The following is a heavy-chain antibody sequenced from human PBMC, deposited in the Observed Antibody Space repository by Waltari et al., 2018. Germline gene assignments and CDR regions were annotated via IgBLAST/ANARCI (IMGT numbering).Heavy chain of an antibody. CDR3: ARDDYGDYAY. CDR1: GYTFTSYY. J-gene: IGHJ4*02. Sequence: QVQLVQSGAEVKKPGASVKVSCKASGYTFTSYYMHWVRQAPGQGLEWMGRIIPSFGTANYAQKFQGRVTMTADKSTSTACMELSSLRSEDTAVYYCARDDYGDYAYWGQGTLVTVSS. D-gene: IGHD4-17*01. CDR2: IIPSFGTA. V-gene: IGHV1-46*01.